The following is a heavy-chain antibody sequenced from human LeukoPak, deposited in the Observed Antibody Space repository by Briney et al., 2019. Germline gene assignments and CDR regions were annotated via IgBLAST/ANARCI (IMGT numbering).Heavy chain of an antibody. J-gene: IGHJ4*02. CDR3: ARAGWSGEFSTDY. Sequence: PSETLSLTCAVYGGSFSGYYWGWIRQPPGKGLEWIGEINHSGSTNYNPSLKSRVTISVDTSKNQFSLKLSSVTAADTAVYYCARAGWSGEFSTDYWGQGTLVTVSS. CDR1: GGSFSGYY. V-gene: IGHV4-34*01. CDR2: INHSGST. D-gene: IGHD3-10*01.